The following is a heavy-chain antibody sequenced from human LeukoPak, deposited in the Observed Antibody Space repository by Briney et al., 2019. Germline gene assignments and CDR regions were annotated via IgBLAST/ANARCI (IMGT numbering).Heavy chain of an antibody. CDR1: GYSITSAYY. CDR3: ARGYSSSWYFNWFDP. D-gene: IGHD6-13*01. V-gene: IGHV4-38-2*02. J-gene: IGHJ5*02. CDR2: IHHSGST. Sequence: PSETLSLTCTVSGYSITSAYYWNWIRQPPGKGLEWIGGIHHSGSTYYNPSLKSRVTISVDTSKNQFSLKLSSVPAADTAVYYCARGYSSSWYFNWFDPWGQGTLVTVSS.